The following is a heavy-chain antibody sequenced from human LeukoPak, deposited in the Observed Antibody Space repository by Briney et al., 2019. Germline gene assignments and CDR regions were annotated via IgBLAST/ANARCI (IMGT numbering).Heavy chain of an antibody. CDR3: ARVRGDSTHYYYYGMDV. Sequence: ASVKVSCKASGGTFLSYAISWVRQAPGKGREWMGRIIPILGTANYAQKFQGRVTITADKSTSTAYLELSSLRSEHTAVYYCARVRGDSTHYYYYGMDVWGQGTSVTVSS. J-gene: IGHJ6*02. CDR2: IIPILGTA. CDR1: GGTFLSYA. V-gene: IGHV1-69*04. D-gene: IGHD4-17*01.